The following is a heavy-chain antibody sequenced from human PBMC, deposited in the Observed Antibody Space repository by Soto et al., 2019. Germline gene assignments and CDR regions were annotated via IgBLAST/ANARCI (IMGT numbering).Heavy chain of an antibody. CDR3: AGDRTGTNPNYMEV. D-gene: IGHD1-7*01. Sequence: QVQLQESGPGLVKPSETLSLTCTVSGGSISGHYWSWIRQPPGKGLEWIGFIYYSGSTRYHPSLKSQVTMSVDTSKNQFSLRLTSVSAADSAVYYCAGDRTGTNPNYMEVWGEGTTVSVSS. V-gene: IGHV4-59*11. J-gene: IGHJ6*03. CDR1: GGSISGHY. CDR2: IYYSGST.